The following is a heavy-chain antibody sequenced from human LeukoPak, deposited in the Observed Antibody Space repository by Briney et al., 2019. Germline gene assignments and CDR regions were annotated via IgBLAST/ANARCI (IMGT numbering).Heavy chain of an antibody. Sequence: PGGSLRLSCAASGFTFSSYGMHWVRQAPGKGLEWVAVISYDGSNKYYADSVKGRFTISRDNSKNTLYLQMNSLRAEDTAVYYCAKVGVRFYDSSGYLGYWGQGTLVTVSS. V-gene: IGHV3-30*18. CDR2: ISYDGSNK. CDR3: AKVGVRFYDSSGYLGY. D-gene: IGHD3-22*01. CDR1: GFTFSSYG. J-gene: IGHJ4*02.